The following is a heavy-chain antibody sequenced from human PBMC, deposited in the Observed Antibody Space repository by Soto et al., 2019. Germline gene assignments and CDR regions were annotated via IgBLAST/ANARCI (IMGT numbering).Heavy chain of an antibody. V-gene: IGHV3-30*18. CDR3: VKERYAKLWLEDYGMDV. Sequence: GGSLRLSCAASGFTFTRYCIHWVRQAPCKGLEWVAVISFDGINKNYADSVKGRFTVSRDNLRTMVYLKMNSLRGEDTGVYYCVKERYAKLWLEDYGMDVCGQRMTVTLSS. J-gene: IGHJ6*01. CDR2: ISFDGINK. D-gene: IGHD3-16*01. CDR1: GFTFTRYC.